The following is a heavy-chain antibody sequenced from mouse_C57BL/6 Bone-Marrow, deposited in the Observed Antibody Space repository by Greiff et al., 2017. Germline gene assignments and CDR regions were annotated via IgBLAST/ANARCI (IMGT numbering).Heavy chain of an antibody. CDR2: IHPNSGST. D-gene: IGHD2-4*01. CDR3: ARRDYDYARGFSWFAY. J-gene: IGHJ3*01. V-gene: IGHV1-64*01. Sequence: QVQLQQPGAELVKPGASVKLSCKASGYTFTSYWMHWVKQRPGQGLEWIGMIHPNSGSTNYNEKFKSKATLTVDKSSSTAYMQLSSLTSEDSAVYYCARRDYDYARGFSWFAYWGQGTLVTVSA. CDR1: GYTFTSYW.